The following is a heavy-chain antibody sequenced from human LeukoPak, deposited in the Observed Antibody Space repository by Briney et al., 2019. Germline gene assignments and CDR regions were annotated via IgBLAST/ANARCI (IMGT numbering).Heavy chain of an antibody. CDR3: ARASWISTADAVC. Sequence: GGSLRLSCAAPGFIFRNYAMMWVRQAPGKGLEWVSSITGPGDSFYVDSVKGRFTVSRDNSKNTLYLQLNSLTAEDTALYYCARASWISTADAVCWGQGTQVTVSS. CDR1: GFIFRNYA. CDR2: ITGPGDS. D-gene: IGHD2-2*03. V-gene: IGHV3-23*01. J-gene: IGHJ4*02.